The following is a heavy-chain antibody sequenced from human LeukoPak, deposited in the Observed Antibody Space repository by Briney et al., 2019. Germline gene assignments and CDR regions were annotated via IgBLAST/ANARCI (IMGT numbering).Heavy chain of an antibody. CDR1: GFTFSSYA. CDR3: AKGHYDFWSGYHNWFDP. Sequence: PGRSLRLSCAASGFTFSSYAMHWVRQAPGKGLEWVAVISYDGSNKYYADSVKGRFTISRDNSKNTLYLQMNSLRAEDTAAYYCAKGHYDFWSGYHNWFDPWGQGTLVTVSS. CDR2: ISYDGSNK. V-gene: IGHV3-30-3*01. J-gene: IGHJ5*02. D-gene: IGHD3-3*01.